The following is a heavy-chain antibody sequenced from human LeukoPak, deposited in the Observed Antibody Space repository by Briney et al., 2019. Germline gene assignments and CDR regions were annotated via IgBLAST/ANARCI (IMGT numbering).Heavy chain of an antibody. CDR1: GGTFSSYA. Sequence: ASVKVSCKASGGTFSSYAISWVRQAPGQGLEWMGIINPSGGSTSYAQKFQGRVTMTRDTSTSTVYMELSSLRSEDTAVYYCARERLKIAVAGTGYFDYWGQGTLVTVSS. CDR2: INPSGGST. D-gene: IGHD6-19*01. J-gene: IGHJ4*02. V-gene: IGHV1-46*01. CDR3: ARERLKIAVAGTGYFDY.